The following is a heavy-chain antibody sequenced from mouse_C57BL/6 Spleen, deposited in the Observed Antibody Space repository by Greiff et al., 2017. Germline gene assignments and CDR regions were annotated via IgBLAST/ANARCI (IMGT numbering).Heavy chain of an antibody. Sequence: VQLQQSGAELARPGASVKLSCKASGYTFTSYGISWVKQRTGQGLEWIGGIYPRSGNTYYNEKFKGKATLTADKSSSTAYMELRSLTSEDSAVYFNAREYDGYQYYFDYWGQGTTLTVSS. CDR1: GYTFTSYG. J-gene: IGHJ2*01. V-gene: IGHV1-81*01. D-gene: IGHD2-3*01. CDR3: AREYDGYQYYFDY. CDR2: IYPRSGNT.